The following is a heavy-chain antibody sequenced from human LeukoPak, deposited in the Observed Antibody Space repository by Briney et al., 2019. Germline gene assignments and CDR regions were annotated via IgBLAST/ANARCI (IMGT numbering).Heavy chain of an antibody. CDR3: ARMVRERHSFDI. Sequence: GSLRLSCAASGFTVSSNYMGWIRRPPGKGLEWIGEINHSGSTNQNPFLKSRVTMSVDTSNHQFSLRLRSVTAADTGVYYCARMVRERHSFDIWGQGTMVTVSS. CDR2: INHSGST. V-gene: IGHV4-34*01. J-gene: IGHJ3*02. CDR1: GFTVSSNY. D-gene: IGHD3-10*01.